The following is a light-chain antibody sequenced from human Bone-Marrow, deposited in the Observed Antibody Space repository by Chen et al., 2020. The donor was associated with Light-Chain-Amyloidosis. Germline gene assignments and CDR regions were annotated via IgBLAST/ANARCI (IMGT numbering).Light chain of an antibody. CDR1: NIGSTS. CDR3: QVWDRSSDRPV. Sequence: SYVLTQPSSVSVAPGQTATMACGGNNIGSTSVHCYHQTPGPAPLLVVYDDSDRPSGIPERLSGSNSGNTATLTISRVEAGDEADYYCQVWDRSSDRPVFGGGTKLTVL. V-gene: IGLV3-21*02. J-gene: IGLJ3*02. CDR2: DDS.